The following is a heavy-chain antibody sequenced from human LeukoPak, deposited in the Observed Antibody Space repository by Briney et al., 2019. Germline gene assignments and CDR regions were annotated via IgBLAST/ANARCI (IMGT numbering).Heavy chain of an antibody. CDR1: GGSVSSSSYY. D-gene: IGHD3-10*01. CDR2: IYYSGST. Sequence: SETLSLTCTVSGGSVSSSSYYWGWIRQPPGKGLEWIGNIYYSGSTYYNPSLKSRVTISVDTSKNQFSLKLSSVTAADTAVYYCARDQSITMVRGVIRPFDIWGQGTMVTVSS. J-gene: IGHJ3*02. V-gene: IGHV4-39*07. CDR3: ARDQSITMVRGVIRPFDI.